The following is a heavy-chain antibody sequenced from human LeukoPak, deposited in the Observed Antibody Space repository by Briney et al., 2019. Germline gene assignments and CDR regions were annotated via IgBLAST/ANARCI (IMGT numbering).Heavy chain of an antibody. CDR2: IKQDASTK. CDR1: GFTFTNSW. D-gene: IGHD2-8*02. V-gene: IGHV3-7*01. Sequence: GGSLRLSCSASGFTFTNSWMAWVRQAPGKGLEWVANIKQDASTKHYADSLKGRFTISRDNPKNSLYLQMNNLRADDTAIYYCTRDTEGTLDHWGQGILVTVAS. J-gene: IGHJ4*02. CDR3: TRDTEGTLDH.